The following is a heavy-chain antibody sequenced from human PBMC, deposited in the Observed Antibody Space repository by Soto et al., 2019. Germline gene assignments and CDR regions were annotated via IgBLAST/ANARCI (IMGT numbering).Heavy chain of an antibody. Sequence: SLRLSCAASGFTFDDYAMHWVRQAPGKGLEWVSGISWNSGSIGYADSVKGRFTISRDNAKNSLYLQMNSLRAEDTALYYRAKEGSSTSYYYYYMDVWGKGTTVTVSS. V-gene: IGHV3-9*01. CDR3: AKEGSSTSYYYYYMDV. D-gene: IGHD6-13*01. J-gene: IGHJ6*03. CDR2: ISWNSGSI. CDR1: GFTFDDYA.